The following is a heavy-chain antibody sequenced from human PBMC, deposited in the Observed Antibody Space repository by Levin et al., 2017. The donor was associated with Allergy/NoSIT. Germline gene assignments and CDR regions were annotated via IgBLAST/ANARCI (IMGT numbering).Heavy chain of an antibody. CDR3: ARLRRRETRYCTRFFCPYHIDS. CDR1: SLTTEGMC. D-gene: IGHD2-8*01. Sequence: SLTTEGMCVAWIRQPPGKALQWLARIDWDGDKFYDTSLKTRLTISKDTYNNQVVLTMTNVDPADTATYLCARLRRRETRYCTRFFCPYHIDSWGLGTLVTVSS. V-gene: IGHV2-70*16. CDR2: IDWDGDK. J-gene: IGHJ4*02.